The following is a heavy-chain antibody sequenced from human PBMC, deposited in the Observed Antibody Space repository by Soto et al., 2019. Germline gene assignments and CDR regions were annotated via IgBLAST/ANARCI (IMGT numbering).Heavy chain of an antibody. D-gene: IGHD1-1*01. CDR1: GFFLRDFG. CDR2: IWYDGSNT. Sequence: GGSLRLSCVASGFFLRDFGMHWVRQAPGKGLEWVSVIWYDGSNTYQGESVKGRFTMSRDNSKNTLFLQMNSLRAEDTAVYYCARGTTTSAFSAMDVWGQGTTVTVSS. CDR3: ARGTTTSAFSAMDV. J-gene: IGHJ6*02. V-gene: IGHV3-33*01.